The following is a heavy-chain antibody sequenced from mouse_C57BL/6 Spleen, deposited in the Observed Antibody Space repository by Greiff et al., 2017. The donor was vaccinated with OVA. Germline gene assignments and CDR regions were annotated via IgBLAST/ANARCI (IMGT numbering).Heavy chain of an antibody. CDR2: IYPGSGGT. CDR3: ARCDYDGGYAMDY. Sequence: QVQLQQSGAELVRPGTSVKVSCKASGYAFTNYLIEWVKQRPGQGLEWIGVIYPGSGGTNYNEKFKGKAPLTADKSSRTAYMKLSSLTSEDSAVYFCARCDYDGGYAMDYWGQGTSVTVSS. CDR1: GYAFTNYL. J-gene: IGHJ4*01. V-gene: IGHV1-54*01. D-gene: IGHD2-4*01.